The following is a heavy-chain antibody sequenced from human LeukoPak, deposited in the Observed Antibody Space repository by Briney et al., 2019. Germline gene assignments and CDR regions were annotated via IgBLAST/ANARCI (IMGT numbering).Heavy chain of an antibody. CDR1: GSTFSSYA. V-gene: IGHV3-23*01. CDR3: AKGSPNIVVVPAAY. CDR2: ISGSGGST. D-gene: IGHD2-2*01. Sequence: GGSLRLSCAASGSTFSSYAMSWVRQAPGKGLEWVSAISGSGGSTYYAVSVKGRFTISRDNSKNTLYLQMNSLRAEDTAVYYCAKGSPNIVVVPAAYWGQGTLVTVSS. J-gene: IGHJ4*02.